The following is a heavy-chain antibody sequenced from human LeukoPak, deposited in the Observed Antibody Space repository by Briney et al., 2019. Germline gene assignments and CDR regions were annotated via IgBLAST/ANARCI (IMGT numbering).Heavy chain of an antibody. V-gene: IGHV4-34*01. D-gene: IGHD3-3*01. J-gene: IGHJ4*02. CDR3: ARGRHYDFWSGSPPDY. Sequence: GSLRLSCAAAGFTFSSYWMTWVRQPPGKGLEWIGEINHSGSTNYNPSLKSRVTISVDTSKNQFSLKLSSVTAADTAVYYCARGRHYDFWSGSPPDYWGQGTLVTVSS. CDR2: INHSGST. CDR1: GFTFSSYW.